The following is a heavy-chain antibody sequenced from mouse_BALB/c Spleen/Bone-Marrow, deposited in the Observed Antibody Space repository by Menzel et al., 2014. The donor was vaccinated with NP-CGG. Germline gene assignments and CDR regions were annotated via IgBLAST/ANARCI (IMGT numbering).Heavy chain of an antibody. CDR2: IIPYNDGT. V-gene: IGHV1-14*01. D-gene: IGHD2-3*01. J-gene: IGHJ1*01. Sequence: EVQLQQSGPELVKPGTSVKMSCKASGYTFTSYVMHWAKQKPGQGLEWIGYIIPYNDGTKYNEKFKGKATLTSDKSSSTAYMEPSSLSSEDSAVYYCASHDGYYVGWYFDVWGAGTTVTVSS. CDR3: ASHDGYYVGWYFDV. CDR1: GYTFTSYV.